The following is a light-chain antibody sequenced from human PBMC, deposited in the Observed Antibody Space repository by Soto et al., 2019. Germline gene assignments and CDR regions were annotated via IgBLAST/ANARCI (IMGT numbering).Light chain of an antibody. CDR2: AAS. CDR1: QSIAGY. J-gene: IGKJ1*01. V-gene: IGKV1-39*01. Sequence: DIQMTHSPSSLSASIGDTVIITCRASQSIAGYLNWYQQKPGKAPNLLIYAASTLQSGVPSTFSGGGSGTDFTLTISNLQPEDFATYYCQQSYSTLRTFGQGTKVDIK. CDR3: QQSYSTLRT.